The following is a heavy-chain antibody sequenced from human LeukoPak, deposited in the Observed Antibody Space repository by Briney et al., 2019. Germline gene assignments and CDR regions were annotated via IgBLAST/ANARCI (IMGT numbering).Heavy chain of an antibody. J-gene: IGHJ3*02. CDR1: GGSFSGYY. CDR2: INHSGST. Sequence: PSETLSLTCAVYGGSFSGYYWSWIRQPPGKGLEWIGEINHSGSTNYNPSLKSRVTISVDTSKNQFSLKLSSVTAADTAVYYCELEIDAFDIWGQGTIVTVSS. CDR3: ELEIDAFDI. V-gene: IGHV4-34*01. D-gene: IGHD1-1*01.